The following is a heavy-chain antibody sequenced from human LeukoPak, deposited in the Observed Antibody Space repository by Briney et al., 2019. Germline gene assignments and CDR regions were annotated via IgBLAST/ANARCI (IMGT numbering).Heavy chain of an antibody. V-gene: IGHV3-7*01. CDR3: ARVGYSGWNLEY. D-gene: IGHD5-12*01. J-gene: IGHJ4*02. Sequence: PGGSLILSCAASGFTFRSYWMSWVRQAPGKGLEWVANINQGGSVKYYVDSVKGRFTTSRDDAKNSLYVQMNSLRDEDTAVYYCARVGYSGWNLEYWGQGTLVTVSS. CDR1: GFTFRSYW. CDR2: INQGGSVK.